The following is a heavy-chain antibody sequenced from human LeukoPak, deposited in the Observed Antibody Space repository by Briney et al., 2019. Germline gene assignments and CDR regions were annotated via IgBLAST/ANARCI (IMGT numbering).Heavy chain of an antibody. Sequence: GGSLRLSCAASGFTVSSNYMSWVRQAPGKGLEWVSVIYSGGSTYYADSVKGRFTISRDNSKNTLYLQLNSLRAEDTAVYYCARAIYYDSSGYFRGVFDYWGQGTLVTVSS. CDR1: GFTVSSNY. CDR2: IYSGGST. D-gene: IGHD3-22*01. CDR3: ARAIYYDSSGYFRGVFDY. J-gene: IGHJ4*02. V-gene: IGHV3-53*01.